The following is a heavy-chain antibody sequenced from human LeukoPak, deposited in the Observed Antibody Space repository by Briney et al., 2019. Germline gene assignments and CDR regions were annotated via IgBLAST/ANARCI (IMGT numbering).Heavy chain of an antibody. CDR2: IYYSGST. Sequence: PSQTLSLTCTVSGGSISSGDYYWSWIRQPPGKGLEWIGYIYYSGSTYYNPSLKSRVTISVDTSKNQFSLKLSSVTAADTAVYYCVRGLRYFVFDPWGQGTLVTVSS. J-gene: IGHJ5*02. V-gene: IGHV4-30-4*01. CDR1: GGSISSGDYY. CDR3: VRGLRYFVFDP. D-gene: IGHD3-9*01.